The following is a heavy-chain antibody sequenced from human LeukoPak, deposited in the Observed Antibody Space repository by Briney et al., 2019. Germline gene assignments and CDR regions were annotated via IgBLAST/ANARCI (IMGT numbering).Heavy chain of an antibody. CDR3: ARVFVYYYDSSGYPEYFQH. CDR1: GFTFSSYW. J-gene: IGHJ1*01. D-gene: IGHD3-22*01. V-gene: IGHV3-7*03. Sequence: GGSPRLSCAASGFTFSSYWMSWVRQAPGKGQEWVANIKQDGSEKYYVDSVKGRFTISRDNAKNSLYLQMNSLRAEDTAVYYCARVFVYYYDSSGYPEYFQHWGQGTLVTVSS. CDR2: IKQDGSEK.